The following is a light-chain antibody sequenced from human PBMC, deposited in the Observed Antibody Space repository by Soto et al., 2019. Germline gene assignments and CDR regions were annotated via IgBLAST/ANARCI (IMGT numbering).Light chain of an antibody. CDR1: QSVSNDF. J-gene: IGKJ1*01. Sequence: EIVLTQSPGILSLSPGERATLSCRASQSVSNDFLAWYQQKPGQAPRLLIYGASTRATGIPDRFSGTGSGTDFTLTISRLEPEDLAVYYCQHYGSSPGTFGQGTKVDIK. CDR2: GAS. V-gene: IGKV3-20*01. CDR3: QHYGSSPGT.